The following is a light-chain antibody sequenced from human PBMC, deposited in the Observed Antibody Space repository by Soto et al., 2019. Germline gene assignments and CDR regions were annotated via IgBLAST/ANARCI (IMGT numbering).Light chain of an antibody. CDR1: QSLLHSNGYNY. J-gene: IGKJ4*01. Sequence: DIVMTQSPLSLSVTPGEPASISCRSSQSLLHSNGYNYLDWYLQKPGQSPQLLIYVASYRASGVPERFSGSGSGTDFTLKISRVEAEDVGVYYCMQVLQTPLTFGGGTKVESK. CDR3: MQVLQTPLT. V-gene: IGKV2-28*01. CDR2: VAS.